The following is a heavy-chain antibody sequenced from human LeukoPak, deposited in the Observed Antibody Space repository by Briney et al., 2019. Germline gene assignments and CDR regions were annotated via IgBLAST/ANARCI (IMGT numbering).Heavy chain of an antibody. Sequence: GESLKISCKASGYRFTSYWIGWVRQMPGKGLEWMGIISPVDSDTRYSPSFQGKVTISANKSITTAYLQWSSLKASDTAVYYCARLGVLYYFDYWGQGTLVTVSS. CDR3: ARLGVLYYFDY. CDR2: ISPVDSDT. V-gene: IGHV5-51*01. J-gene: IGHJ4*02. CDR1: GYRFTSYW. D-gene: IGHD2-8*01.